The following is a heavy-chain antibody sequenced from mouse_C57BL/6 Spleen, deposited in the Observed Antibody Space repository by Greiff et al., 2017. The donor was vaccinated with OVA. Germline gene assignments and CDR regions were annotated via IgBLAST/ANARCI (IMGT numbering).Heavy chain of an antibody. D-gene: IGHD2-2*01. CDR2: IYPGSGST. CDR3: ARNLWLRRIFDY. J-gene: IGHJ2*01. CDR1: GYTFTSYW. Sequence: QVQLQQPGAELVKPGASVKMSCKASGYTFTSYWITWVKQRPGQGLEWIGDIYPGSGSTNYNEKFKSKATLTVDTSSRTAYMQLSSLTSEDSAVYYCARNLWLRRIFDYWGQGTTLTVSS. V-gene: IGHV1-55*01.